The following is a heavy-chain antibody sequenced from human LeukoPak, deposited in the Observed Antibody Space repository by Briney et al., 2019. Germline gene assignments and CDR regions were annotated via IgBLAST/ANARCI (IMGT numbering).Heavy chain of an antibody. D-gene: IGHD6-13*01. J-gene: IGHJ3*02. CDR1: GGSISSYY. CDR3: ARDTSSPWPDAFDI. CDR2: IYYSGST. V-gene: IGHV4-59*12. Sequence: SETLSLTCTVSGGSISSYYWSWIRQPPGKGLEWIGYIYYSGSTNYNPSLKSRVTISVDTSKNQFSLKVRSVTAADTAVYYCARDTSSPWPDAFDIWGQGTRVTVSS.